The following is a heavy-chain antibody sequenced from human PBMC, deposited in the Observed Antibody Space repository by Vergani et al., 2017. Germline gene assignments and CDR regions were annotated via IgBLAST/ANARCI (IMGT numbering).Heavy chain of an antibody. D-gene: IGHD6-13*01. CDR2: ISGSGGST. V-gene: IGHV3-23*01. Sequence: EVQLLESGGGLVQPGGSLRLSCAASGFTFSSYAMNWVRQAPGKGLEWVSAISGSGGSTYYADSVKGRFTISRDNSKNTLYLQMNSLRAEDTALYYCAKGDSGSYYHYMDVWGKGTTVTVSS. CDR3: AKGDSGSYYHYMDV. CDR1: GFTFSSYA. J-gene: IGHJ6*03.